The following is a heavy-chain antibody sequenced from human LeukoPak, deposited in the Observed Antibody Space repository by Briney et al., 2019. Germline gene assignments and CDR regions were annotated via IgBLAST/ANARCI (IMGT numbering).Heavy chain of an antibody. J-gene: IGHJ6*02. CDR1: GFTFSEYY. D-gene: IGHD5-12*01. CDR3: ARNSRLDV. CDR2: ISSSSSYT. V-gene: IGHV3-11*06. Sequence: PGGSLRLSCAASGFTFSEYYMSWIRQAPGKGLEWVSYISSSSSYTNCADSVKGRFTISRDNAKNSLYLQMNSLRDEDTAVYYCARNSRLDVWGQGTTVTVSS.